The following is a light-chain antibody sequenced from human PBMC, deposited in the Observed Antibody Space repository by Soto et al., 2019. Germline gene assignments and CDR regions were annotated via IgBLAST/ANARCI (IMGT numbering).Light chain of an antibody. CDR1: HSIVTY. V-gene: IGKV1-39*01. CDR3: QQSYSTPPWT. J-gene: IGKJ1*01. CDR2: AAS. Sequence: DIQMTQSPSSLSASVVDRFTITFLASHSIVTYLNWYLQKPGKAPKLLIYAASNLQSGVPSRFSGSGSGTDFTLTISSLQPEDFATYFCQQSYSTPPWTFGQGTKVDIK.